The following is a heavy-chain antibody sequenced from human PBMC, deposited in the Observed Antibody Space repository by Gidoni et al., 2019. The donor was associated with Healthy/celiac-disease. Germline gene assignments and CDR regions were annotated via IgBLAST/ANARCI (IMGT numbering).Heavy chain of an antibody. Sequence: EVQLVESGGGLVKPGGSLRLSCAASGFTFSSYSMNWVRQAPGKGLEWVSSISSRSSYIYYADSVKGRFTISRDNAKNSLYLQMNSLRAEDTAVYYCARFFGVGIDIWGQGTMVTVSS. J-gene: IGHJ3*02. CDR2: ISSRSSYI. D-gene: IGHD3-3*01. CDR3: ARFFGVGIDI. CDR1: GFTFSSYS. V-gene: IGHV3-21*01.